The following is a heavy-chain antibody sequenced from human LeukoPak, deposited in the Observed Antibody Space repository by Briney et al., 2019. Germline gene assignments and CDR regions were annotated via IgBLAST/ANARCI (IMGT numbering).Heavy chain of an antibody. V-gene: IGHV1-2*06. Sequence: ASVKVSCKASGYTFTGYYMHWVRQAPGQGLEWMGRINPNSGVTNYAQKFQGRVTMTRDTSISTAYMELSSLRSDDTAVYYCAREVDRDAFNRHLDYWGQGTLVTVSS. J-gene: IGHJ4*02. CDR2: INPNSGVT. CDR3: AREVDRDAFNRHLDY. D-gene: IGHD5-24*01. CDR1: GYTFTGYY.